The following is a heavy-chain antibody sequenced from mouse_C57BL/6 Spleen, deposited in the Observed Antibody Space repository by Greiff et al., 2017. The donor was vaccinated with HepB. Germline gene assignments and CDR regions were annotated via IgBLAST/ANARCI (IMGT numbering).Heavy chain of an antibody. J-gene: IGHJ4*01. D-gene: IGHD2-3*01. CDR3: TRGRYEGYYEAMDY. Sequence: VQLKESGTVLARPGASVKMSCKTSGYTFTSYWMHWVKQRPGQGLEWIGAIYPGNSDTSYNQKFKGKAKLTSVTSASTAYMEISSLTYEDSAVYYCTRGRYEGYYEAMDYGGQGTSGTVAS. CDR1: GYTFTSYW. CDR2: IYPGNSDT. V-gene: IGHV1-5*01.